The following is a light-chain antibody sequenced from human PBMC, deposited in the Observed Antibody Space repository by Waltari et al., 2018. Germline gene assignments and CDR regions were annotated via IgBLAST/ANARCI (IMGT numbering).Light chain of an antibody. V-gene: IGLV2-8*01. CDR1: STDVGGYHS. Sequence: QSALTQPPSASGSPGQSVAISCTGTSTDVGGYHSVSWYQHHPGKAPKLMIYEVSKRPSGVPDRFSGAKSGNTASLTVSWRRAEDEADYYCASYGGRNKWIFGGGTKLTVL. CDR3: ASYGGRNKWI. J-gene: IGLJ2*01. CDR2: EVS.